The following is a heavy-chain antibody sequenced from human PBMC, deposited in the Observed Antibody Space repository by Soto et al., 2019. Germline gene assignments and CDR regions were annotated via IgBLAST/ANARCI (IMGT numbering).Heavy chain of an antibody. Sequence: ASVKVSCKASGYTFTSYGISWVRQAPGQGLEWMGWISAYNGNTNYAQKLQGRVTMTTDTSTSTAYMELSSLRSEDTAVYYCARLYCGGDCYENYYYYYGMDVWGQGTTVTVSS. J-gene: IGHJ6*02. CDR3: ARLYCGGDCYENYYYYYGMDV. D-gene: IGHD2-21*02. V-gene: IGHV1-18*01. CDR2: ISAYNGNT. CDR1: GYTFTSYG.